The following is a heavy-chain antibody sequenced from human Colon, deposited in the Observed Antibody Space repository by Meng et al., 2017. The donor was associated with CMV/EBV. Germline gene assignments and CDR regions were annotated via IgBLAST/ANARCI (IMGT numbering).Heavy chain of an antibody. CDR1: GFTLSSYW. D-gene: IGHD3-3*01. CDR2: LNNDGTNT. CDR3: ARPSIGVFSLAFDF. J-gene: IGHJ3*01. V-gene: IGHV3-74*01. Sequence: GESLKISCAASGFTLSSYWMHWVRQAPGKGLEWVSRLNNDGTNTAYADSVKGRFTISRDNAKNTLYLKMNSLRAEDTAVYYCARPSIGVFSLAFDFWGQGTLVTVSS.